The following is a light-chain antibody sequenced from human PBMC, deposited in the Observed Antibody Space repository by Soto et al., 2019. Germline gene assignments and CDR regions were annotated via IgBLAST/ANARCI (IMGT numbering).Light chain of an antibody. V-gene: IGKV3-11*01. CDR1: QSVSSY. Sequence: EIVLTQSPATLSLSPGERATLSCRASQSVSSYLAWYQQKPGQAPRLLIYDASNRATGIPARCSGSGSGTDFTLTISSLEPEDFAVYYCQQRSNWPLGTFGGGTKVEIK. CDR3: QQRSNWPLGT. J-gene: IGKJ4*01. CDR2: DAS.